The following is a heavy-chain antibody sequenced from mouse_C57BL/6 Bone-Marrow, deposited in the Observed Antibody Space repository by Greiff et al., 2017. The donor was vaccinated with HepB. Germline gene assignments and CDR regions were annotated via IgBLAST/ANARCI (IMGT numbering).Heavy chain of an antibody. CDR2: INPNNGGT. J-gene: IGHJ2*01. D-gene: IGHD2-4*01. V-gene: IGHV1-26*01. Sequence: EVQLQQSGPELVKPGASVKISCKASGYTSTDYYMNWVKQSHGKSLEWIGDINPNNGGTSYNQKFKGKATLTVDKSSSTAYMELRSLTSEDSAVYYCARSEYDYGNYWGQGTTLTVSS. CDR3: ARSEYDYGNY. CDR1: GYTSTDYY.